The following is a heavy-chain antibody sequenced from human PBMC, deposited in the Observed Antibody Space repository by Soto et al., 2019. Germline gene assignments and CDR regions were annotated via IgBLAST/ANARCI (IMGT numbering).Heavy chain of an antibody. CDR3: ARQGITIFGVVSDNAFDI. J-gene: IGHJ3*02. D-gene: IGHD3-3*01. CDR2: IYYSGST. CDR1: GRPISSSSYY. Sequence: QLQLQESVPGLVKPSETLSLTCTVSGRPISSSSYYWGWIRQPPGKGLEWIGSIYYSGSTYYNPSLKSRVTISVDTSKNQFSLRLSSVTAADTAVYYCARQGITIFGVVSDNAFDIWCQGTMVTVSS. V-gene: IGHV4-39*01.